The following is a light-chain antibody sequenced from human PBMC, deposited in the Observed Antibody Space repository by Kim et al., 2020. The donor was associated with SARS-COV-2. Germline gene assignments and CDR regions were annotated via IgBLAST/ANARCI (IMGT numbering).Light chain of an antibody. CDR3: ILSYSGLVL. V-gene: IGLV7-46*01. CDR1: TGAVTSGHY. J-gene: IGLJ3*02. CDR2: DSS. Sequence: PGGIVTLTAASSTGAVTSGHYPSWFQRKPGQSPRTLIYDSSHSHSWSPARFSGSVLGGNAALTLSGAQPEDEAEYYCILSYSGLVLFGGGTQLTFL.